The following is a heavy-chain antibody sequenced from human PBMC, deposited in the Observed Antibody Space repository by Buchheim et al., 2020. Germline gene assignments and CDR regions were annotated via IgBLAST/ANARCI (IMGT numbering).Heavy chain of an antibody. J-gene: IGHJ2*01. V-gene: IGHV4-39*01. D-gene: IGHD3-22*01. CDR1: GGSISSSSYY. CDR3: ARHPNYYDSSGYYPDYWYFDL. CDR2: IYNGGST. Sequence: QLQLQESGPGLVKPSETLSLTCTVSGGSISSSSYYWGWIRQPPGKGLEWIGMIYNGGSTYYNPSFKSRVTISVDTSKNQFSLKLSSVTAADTAVYYCARHPNYYDSSGYYPDYWYFDLWGRGTL.